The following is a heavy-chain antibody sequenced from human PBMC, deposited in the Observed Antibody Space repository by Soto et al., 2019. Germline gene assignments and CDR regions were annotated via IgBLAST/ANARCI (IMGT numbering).Heavy chain of an antibody. Sequence: EVQLVESGGGLVKPGGSLRLSCAASGFTFSSYSMNWVRQAPGKGLEWVSSISSSSSYIYYTDSVKGRFTISRDNAKNSLYLQMNSLRAEDTAVYYCATGPLTDAFDIWGQGTMVTVSS. CDR1: GFTFSSYS. V-gene: IGHV3-21*01. J-gene: IGHJ3*02. CDR2: ISSSSSYI. D-gene: IGHD7-27*01. CDR3: ATGPLTDAFDI.